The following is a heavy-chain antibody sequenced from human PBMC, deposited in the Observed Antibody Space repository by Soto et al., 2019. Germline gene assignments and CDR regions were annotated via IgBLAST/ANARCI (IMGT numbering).Heavy chain of an antibody. V-gene: IGHV4-39*07. Sequence: PSETLSLTCTVSGGSISSSSYIWTWIRQPPGKGLQWIGQINHSGSTYYNPSLKGRVTISLYPSNDQFSLDLDSATAADTAVYYCARGLITGRSYSGGWYYFDHWGQGTPVTVSS. CDR1: GGSISSSSYI. CDR3: ARGLITGRSYSGGWYYFDH. J-gene: IGHJ4*02. CDR2: INHSGST. D-gene: IGHD2-15*01.